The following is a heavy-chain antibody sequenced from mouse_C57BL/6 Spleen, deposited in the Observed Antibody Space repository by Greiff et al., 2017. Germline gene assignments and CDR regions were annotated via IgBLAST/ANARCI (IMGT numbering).Heavy chain of an antibody. CDR1: GYTFTSYG. D-gene: IGHD2-4*01. J-gene: IGHJ3*01. Sequence: QVQLQQSGAELARPGASVKLSCTASGYTFTSYGISWVKQRTGQGLEWIGERYPRSGNTYYNEKFKGKATLTADKSSSTAYMELRSLTSEDSAVYFCARRYYDYVGVPWFAYWGQGTLATVSA. CDR2: RYPRSGNT. CDR3: ARRYYDYVGVPWFAY. V-gene: IGHV1-81*01.